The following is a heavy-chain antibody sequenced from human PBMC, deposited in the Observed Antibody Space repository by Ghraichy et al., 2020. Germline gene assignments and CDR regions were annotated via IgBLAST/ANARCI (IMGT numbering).Heavy chain of an antibody. CDR3: ARVYRSVGPSPNWFDP. J-gene: IGHJ5*02. CDR2: IYYSGST. D-gene: IGHD1-26*01. CDR1: GGSISSGGYY. Sequence: SETLSLTCTVSGGSISSGGYYWSWIRQHPGKGLEWIGYIYYSGSTYYNPSLKSRVTISVDTSKNQFSLKLSSVTAADTAVYYCARVYRSVGPSPNWFDPWGQGTLVTVSS. V-gene: IGHV4-31*03.